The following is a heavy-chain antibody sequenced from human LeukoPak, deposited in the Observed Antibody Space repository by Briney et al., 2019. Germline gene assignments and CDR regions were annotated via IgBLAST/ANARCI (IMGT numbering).Heavy chain of an antibody. J-gene: IGHJ4*02. CDR3: AKAFSGSYLFNY. V-gene: IGHV3-23*01. CDR2: ISGSGGST. D-gene: IGHD1-26*01. Sequence: GGSLRLSCAASGFTFSSYSMNWVRQAPGKGLEWVSAISGSGGSTYYADSVKGRFTISRDNSKNTLYLQMNSLRAEDTAVYYCAKAFSGSYLFNYWGQGTLVTVSS. CDR1: GFTFSSYS.